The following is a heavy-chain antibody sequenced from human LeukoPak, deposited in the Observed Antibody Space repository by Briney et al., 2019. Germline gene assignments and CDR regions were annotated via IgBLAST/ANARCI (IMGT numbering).Heavy chain of an antibody. CDR3: ARGERHGGWLQFKVDY. J-gene: IGHJ4*02. Sequence: GGSLRLSCVVSGFVFSNSAMHWVRQAPGKALEWVAPTSYDGSNKYYADSVKGRFTISRDNFERILYLQMNNLRPDDTAVYYCARGERHGGWLQFKVDYWGQGALVTVSS. CDR2: TSYDGSNK. CDR1: GFVFSNSA. V-gene: IGHV3-30*04. D-gene: IGHD5-24*01.